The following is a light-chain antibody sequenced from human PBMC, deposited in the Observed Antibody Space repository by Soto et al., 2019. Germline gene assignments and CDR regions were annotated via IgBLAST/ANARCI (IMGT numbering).Light chain of an antibody. V-gene: IGLV2-23*01. CDR2: EGS. CDR3: CSYAGSVV. Sequence: SVLTQPVSVSASPGQSITIACTGTSSDVGSYNLVSWYQQHPGKAPKLMIYEGSKRPSGVSNRFSGSKSGNTASLTISGLQAEDEADYYCCSYAGSVVFGGGTKVTVL. CDR1: SSDVGSYNL. J-gene: IGLJ2*01.